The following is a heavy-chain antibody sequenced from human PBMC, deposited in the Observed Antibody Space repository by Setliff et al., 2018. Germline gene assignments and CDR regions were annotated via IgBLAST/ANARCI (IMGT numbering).Heavy chain of an antibody. CDR3: ARDKGDGYGVDAYAGGGFDI. CDR1: GYSITSGHY. V-gene: IGHV4-38-2*02. Sequence: KPSETLSLTCDVSGYSITSGHYWGWIRQPPGKGLEWIGSMYPGRSTHYNPSLKSRVTMSVDTSKKQFSLKLSSVTAADTAVYYCARDKGDGYGVDAYAGGGFDIWGQGTMVTVSS. J-gene: IGHJ3*02. CDR2: MYPGRST. D-gene: IGHD4-17*01.